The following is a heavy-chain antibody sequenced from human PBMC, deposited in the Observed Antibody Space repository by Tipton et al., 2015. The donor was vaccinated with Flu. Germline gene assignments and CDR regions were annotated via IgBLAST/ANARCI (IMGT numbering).Heavy chain of an antibody. D-gene: IGHD4-11*01. J-gene: IGHJ5*01. CDR2: IYRTGDS. CDR3: ARRDFSNYVSEPKNWFDF. CDR1: GDSISSSYY. V-gene: IGHV4-38-2*02. Sequence: LRLSCTVSGDSISSSYYWAWIRQAPGKGLEWIGNIYRTGDSYHNPSLRSRVTISIARSKNQFSLRLTSVTAADTAVYFCARRDFSNYVSEPKNWFDFWGQGTLVTVSS.